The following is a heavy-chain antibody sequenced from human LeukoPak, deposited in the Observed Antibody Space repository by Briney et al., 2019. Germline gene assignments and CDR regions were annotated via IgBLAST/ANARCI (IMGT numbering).Heavy chain of an antibody. D-gene: IGHD4-23*01. CDR3: ARSPCYGGNAEFDY. CDR2: INPSGGST. Sequence: ASVKVSCTASGYTFTSYYMHWVRQAPGQGLEWMGVINPSGGSTTYAQKFQGRVAMTRDTSTSTVYMELSSLGSEGTAVYYCARSPCYGGNAEFDYWGQGTLVTVPS. V-gene: IGHV1-46*01. CDR1: GYTFTSYY. J-gene: IGHJ4*02.